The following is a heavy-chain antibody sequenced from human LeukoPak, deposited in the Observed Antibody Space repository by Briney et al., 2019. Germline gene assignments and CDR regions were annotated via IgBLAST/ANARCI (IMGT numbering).Heavy chain of an antibody. V-gene: IGHV4-61*01. CDR1: GDPLSGYSNYK. CDR2: IYYHGST. D-gene: IGHD6-13*01. CDR3: AREYSGFDY. Sequence: SETLSLTCTVSGDPLSGYSNYKWSWLRQSPGKGLEWIGYIYYHGSTNYNPSLRSRVTFSVDTSKSQFSLKLSSVSAADTAVYYCAREYSGFDYWGRGTLVTVSS. J-gene: IGHJ4*02.